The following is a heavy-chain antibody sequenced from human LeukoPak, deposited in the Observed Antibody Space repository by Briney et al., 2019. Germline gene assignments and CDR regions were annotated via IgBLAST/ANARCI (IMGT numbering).Heavy chain of an antibody. V-gene: IGHV3-30*04. CDR2: ISYDGSDK. CDR3: ARDLSTRYTYDF. CDR1: GFTFSSYA. D-gene: IGHD3-16*02. J-gene: IGHJ4*02. Sequence: GGSLRLSCGVSGFTFSSYAAHWIRQAPGRGLEWVAFISYDGSDKYYADSVKGRFTISRDNSKNTLYLQMNSLRVEDTAVYYRARDLSTRYTYDFWGQGTLVTVSS.